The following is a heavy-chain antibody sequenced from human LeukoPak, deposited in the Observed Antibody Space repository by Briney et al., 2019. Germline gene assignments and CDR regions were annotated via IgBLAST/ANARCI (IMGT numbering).Heavy chain of an antibody. Sequence: SETLSLTCAVYGGSFSAYYWSWIRQPPGKGLEWIGEINHSGSTNYNPSLKSRVTISVDTSKNQFSLKLSSVTAADTAVYYCARAPLWDYDSSGYYYFDYWGQGTLVTVSS. V-gene: IGHV4-34*01. CDR2: INHSGST. CDR3: ARAPLWDYDSSGYYYFDY. J-gene: IGHJ4*02. CDR1: GGSFSAYY. D-gene: IGHD3-22*01.